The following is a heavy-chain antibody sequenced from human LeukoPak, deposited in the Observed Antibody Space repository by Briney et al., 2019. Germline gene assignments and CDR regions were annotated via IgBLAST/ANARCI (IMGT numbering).Heavy chain of an antibody. CDR2: INHSGST. J-gene: IGHJ6*02. D-gene: IGHD3-10*01. V-gene: IGHV4-39*07. Sequence: KASETLSLTCTVSGGSVSNGSYYWGWIRQPPGKGLEWIGEINHSGSTNYNPSLKSRVTISVDTSKNQFSLKLSSVTAADTAVYYCARGDKEVLWFGELSHYYYGMDVWGQGTTVTVSS. CDR3: ARGDKEVLWFGELSHYYYGMDV. CDR1: GGSVSNGSYY.